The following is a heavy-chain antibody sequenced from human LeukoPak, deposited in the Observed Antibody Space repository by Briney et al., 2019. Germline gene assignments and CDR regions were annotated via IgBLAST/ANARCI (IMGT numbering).Heavy chain of an antibody. Sequence: SETLSLTCTVSGGSISSGSYHWSWIRQPAGKGLEWIGRIYSSGRTNYKSSLNSRVSISMDTSKNQFSLKLSFVTAADTAVYYCARGVDSSGYQYKGFGPWGQGTLVTVSS. V-gene: IGHV4-61*02. CDR2: IYSSGRT. D-gene: IGHD3-22*01. J-gene: IGHJ5*02. CDR3: ARGVDSSGYQYKGFGP. CDR1: GGSISSGSYH.